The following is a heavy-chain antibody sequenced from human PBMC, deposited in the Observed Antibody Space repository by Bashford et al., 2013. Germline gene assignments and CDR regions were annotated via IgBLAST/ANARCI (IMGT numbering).Heavy chain of an antibody. CDR1: GYTFTDYG. J-gene: IGHJ4*01. D-gene: IGHD5-24*01. CDR3: ARDRATSLDY. Sequence: ASVKVSCKASGYTFTDYGITWVRQAPGQGLEWMGWINSYKGDTKYAENFQGRLTMTADTSTTTAYMELRSLSSVTAADTAVYYCARDRATSLDYWGHGTLVTVSS. CDR2: INSYKGDT. V-gene: IGHV1-18*04.